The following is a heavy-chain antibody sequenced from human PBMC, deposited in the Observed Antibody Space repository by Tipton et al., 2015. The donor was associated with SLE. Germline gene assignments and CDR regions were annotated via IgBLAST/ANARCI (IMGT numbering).Heavy chain of an antibody. D-gene: IGHD1-26*01. CDR1: GFTFSTYV. CDR2: LWFDASQK. J-gene: IGHJ4*02. V-gene: IGHV3-33*01. Sequence: RSLRLSCAASGFTFSTYVMHWVRQAPGKGLESVALLWFDASQKYYSDSVKGRFIISRDNTNNTLYLEMNSLRAEDTAVYYCARDRYGSIDYWGQGALVTVSS. CDR3: ARDRYGSIDY.